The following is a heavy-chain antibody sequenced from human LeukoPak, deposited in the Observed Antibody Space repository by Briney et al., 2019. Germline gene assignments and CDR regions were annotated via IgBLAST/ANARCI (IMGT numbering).Heavy chain of an antibody. CDR1: GFTFNNYA. Sequence: GGSLRLSCAASGFTFNNYAMSWVRQAPGKGLECVSAISGSGGTTYYADSVKGRFTISRDNSKNTLYLQMNSLRAEDTAVYYCAKDRLWFGELTGYYYYGMDVWGQGTTVTVSS. V-gene: IGHV3-23*01. CDR2: ISGSGGTT. D-gene: IGHD3-10*01. CDR3: AKDRLWFGELTGYYYYGMDV. J-gene: IGHJ6*02.